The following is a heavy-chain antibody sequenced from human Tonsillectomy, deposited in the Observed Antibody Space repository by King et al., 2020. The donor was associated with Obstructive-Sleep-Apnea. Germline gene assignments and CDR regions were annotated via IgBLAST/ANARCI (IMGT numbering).Heavy chain of an antibody. Sequence: HVQLVESGGGVVQPGRSLRLSCAASGFAFTSYGMHWVRQAPGKGLEGVAVISYDGSNKYYADSVKGRFTISRDNSKNTLSLHMNSLRLEDTAVYYCAKDRGFGEKPTLFDYWGQGTLVTVSS. CDR2: ISYDGSNK. V-gene: IGHV3-30*18. D-gene: IGHD3-10*01. J-gene: IGHJ4*02. CDR1: GFAFTSYG. CDR3: AKDRGFGEKPTLFDY.